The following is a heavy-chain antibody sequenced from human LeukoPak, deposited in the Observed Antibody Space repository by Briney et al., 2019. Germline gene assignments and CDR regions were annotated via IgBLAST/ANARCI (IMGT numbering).Heavy chain of an antibody. J-gene: IGHJ4*02. CDR3: TTVRIGYGYYFDY. D-gene: IGHD5-18*01. Sequence: GGSLRLSCAASGFTFTNYWMSWVRQAPGTGLEWVGRIKSKTDGGTTDYAAPVKGIFTISRDDSKNTLYLQMNSLKTEDTAVYYCTTVRIGYGYYFDYWGQGTLVTVSS. CDR1: GFTFTNYW. V-gene: IGHV3-15*01. CDR2: IKSKTDGGTT.